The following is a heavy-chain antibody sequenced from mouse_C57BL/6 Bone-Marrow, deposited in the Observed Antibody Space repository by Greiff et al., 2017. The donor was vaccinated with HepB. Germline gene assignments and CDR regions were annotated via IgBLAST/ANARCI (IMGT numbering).Heavy chain of an antibody. J-gene: IGHJ2*01. Sequence: SGAELARPGASVKLSCKASGYTFTSYGISWVKQRTGQGLEWIGEIYPRSGNTYYNEKFKGKATLTADKSSSTAYMELRSLTSEDSAVYFCARCPLIYYYGYFDYWGQGTTLTVSS. D-gene: IGHD1-1*01. V-gene: IGHV1-81*01. CDR3: ARCPLIYYYGYFDY. CDR2: IYPRSGNT. CDR1: GYTFTSYG.